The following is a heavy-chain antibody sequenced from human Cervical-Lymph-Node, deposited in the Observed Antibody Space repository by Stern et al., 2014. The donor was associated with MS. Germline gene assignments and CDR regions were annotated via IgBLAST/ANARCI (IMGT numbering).Heavy chain of an antibody. V-gene: IGHV3-15*01. CDR1: GFTFSSAW. CDR3: TTDWYYDFWNGYYSPGNQDY. J-gene: IGHJ4*02. D-gene: IGHD3-3*01. CDR2: IKSKTDGETT. Sequence: ELQLEESGGGLVKPGGSLRLSCAASGFTFSSAWMSWVRQAPGKGLEWVGRIKSKTDGETTAYAAPVKGRFAISRDDSKSTLFLQMNSLTTEDTGIYSCTTDWYYDFWNGYYSPGNQDYWGQGTLVTVSS.